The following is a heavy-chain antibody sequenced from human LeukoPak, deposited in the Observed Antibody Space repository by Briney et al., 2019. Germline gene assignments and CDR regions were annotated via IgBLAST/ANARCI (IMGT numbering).Heavy chain of an antibody. J-gene: IGHJ4*02. CDR1: GYTFTGYY. Sequence: ASVKVSCKASGYTFTGYYMHWVRQAPGQGLEWMGWINPNSGGTNYAQKFQGRVTMTRDTSISTAYMELSSLRSEDTAVYYCARDADGYCSGGSCYFFDYWGQGTLVTVSS. CDR2: INPNSGGT. D-gene: IGHD2-15*01. CDR3: ARDADGYCSGGSCYFFDY. V-gene: IGHV1-2*02.